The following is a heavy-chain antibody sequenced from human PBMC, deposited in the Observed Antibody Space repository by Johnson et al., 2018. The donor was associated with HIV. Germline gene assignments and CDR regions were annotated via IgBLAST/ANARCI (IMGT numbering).Heavy chain of an antibody. CDR1: GFTFDDYG. J-gene: IGHJ3*02. CDR3: AVTVHSSGWYGGDDAFDI. D-gene: IGHD6-19*01. CDR2: ISGSGGST. Sequence: VQLVESGGGVVRPGGSLRLSCAASGFTFDDYGMTWVRQAPGKGLEWVSAISGSGGSTYYADSVKGRFTISRDNSKNTLYLQMNSLRAEDTAVYYCAVTVHSSGWYGGDDAFDIWGQGTMVTVSS. V-gene: IGHV3-23*04.